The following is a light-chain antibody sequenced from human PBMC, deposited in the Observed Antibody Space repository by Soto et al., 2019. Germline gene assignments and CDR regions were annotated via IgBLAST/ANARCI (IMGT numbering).Light chain of an antibody. V-gene: IGKV3-20*01. CDR1: QSVDSNY. Sequence: EIVLTQSPGTLSLSPGERATLSCRASQSVDSNYLAWYQQKPGQPPRLLIYGASFRATGIPDGFSGSGSGADFTLTISSLEPEDFAVYYCQQYDSSPMYTFGQGTKLEIK. J-gene: IGKJ2*01. CDR2: GAS. CDR3: QQYDSSPMYT.